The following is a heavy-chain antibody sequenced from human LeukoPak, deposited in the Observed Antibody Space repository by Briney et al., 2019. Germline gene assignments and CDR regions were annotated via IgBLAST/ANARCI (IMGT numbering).Heavy chain of an antibody. D-gene: IGHD6-19*01. J-gene: IGHJ4*02. Sequence: PGGSLRLSCATSGFTFSGYGMHWVHQAPGKGLEWVTVIWSDGSNKYYADSVKGRFTISRDNSKNTLYLQMNSLRAEDTAVYYCAVGSGWIDYWGQGTLVTVSS. CDR1: GFTFSGYG. V-gene: IGHV3-33*01. CDR3: AVGSGWIDY. CDR2: IWSDGSNK.